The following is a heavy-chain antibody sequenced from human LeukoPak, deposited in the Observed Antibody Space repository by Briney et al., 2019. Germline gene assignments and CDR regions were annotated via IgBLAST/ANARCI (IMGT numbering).Heavy chain of an antibody. D-gene: IGHD3-22*01. CDR3: ARDPYYYDSSGYYGEGFDY. V-gene: IGHV3-21*05. J-gene: IGHJ4*02. Sequence: GGSLRRSGAAYGFTCYYYSMKWVRQAPGKGLEGWSYISSSRNYMFYAASVKGRFTSSRDNAKNSLYLQMNSLSGEDTAVYYCARDPYYYDSSGYYGEGFDYWGQGTLVTVSS. CDR2: ISSSRNYM. CDR1: GFTCYYYS.